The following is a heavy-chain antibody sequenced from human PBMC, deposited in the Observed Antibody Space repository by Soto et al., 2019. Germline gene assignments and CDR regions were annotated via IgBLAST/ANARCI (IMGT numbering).Heavy chain of an antibody. D-gene: IGHD3-10*01. J-gene: IGHJ6*02. CDR3: ARGFGELFGYYYYGMDV. CDR2: IIPIFGTA. Sequence: GASVKVSCKGAGGTLSNYAISWGRQAPGQGLEWMGGIIPIFGTANYAQKFQGRVTITADKSTSTAYMELSSLRSEDTAVYCCARGFGELFGYYYYGMDVWGQGTTVTVSS. V-gene: IGHV1-69*06. CDR1: GGTLSNYA.